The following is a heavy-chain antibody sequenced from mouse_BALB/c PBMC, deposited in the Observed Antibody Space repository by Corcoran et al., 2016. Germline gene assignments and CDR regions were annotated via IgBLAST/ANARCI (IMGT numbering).Heavy chain of an antibody. V-gene: IGHV14-3*02. CDR3: ATGIAY. D-gene: IGHD4-1*01. CDR2: IDPANGNT. CDR1: GFNIKDTY. J-gene: IGHJ3*01. Sequence: EVQLQQSGAELVKPGASVKLSCTASGFNIKDTYMHWVKQRTEQGLEWIGRIDPANGNTKYDPKFQGKATITADTSSNTAYLQLSSLTSEDTAVYYCATGIAYWGQGTLVTVSA.